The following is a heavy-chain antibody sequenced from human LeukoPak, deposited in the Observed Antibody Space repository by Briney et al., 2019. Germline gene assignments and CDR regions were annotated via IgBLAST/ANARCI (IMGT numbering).Heavy chain of an antibody. Sequence: GESLKISCKGSGYSFTSYWIGWVRQMPGKGLEWMGIIYPGDSDTRYSPSFQGQVTISADKSISTAYLQWRSLKASDTAMYYCARSECGTSCYRNWFDPWGQGTLVTVSS. J-gene: IGHJ5*02. CDR2: IYPGDSDT. D-gene: IGHD2-2*01. CDR1: GYSFTSYW. V-gene: IGHV5-51*01. CDR3: ARSECGTSCYRNWFDP.